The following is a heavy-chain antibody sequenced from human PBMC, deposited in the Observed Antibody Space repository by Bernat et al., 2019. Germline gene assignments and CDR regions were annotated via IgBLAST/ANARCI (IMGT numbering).Heavy chain of an antibody. CDR3: ARSTNGWYPFYYSMDV. D-gene: IGHD6-19*01. CDR2: IYSGGST. Sequence: EVQLVETGGGLIQPGGSLRLSCAASGFTVSSNYMTGVRQAPGRGGEWVSLIYSGGSTDYADSVTSRFTMSKNNSENTVFLQMNSLRAEDTAVYFCARSTNGWYPFYYSMDVWGKGTTVTVSS. J-gene: IGHJ6*03. CDR1: GFTVSSNY. V-gene: IGHV3-53*02.